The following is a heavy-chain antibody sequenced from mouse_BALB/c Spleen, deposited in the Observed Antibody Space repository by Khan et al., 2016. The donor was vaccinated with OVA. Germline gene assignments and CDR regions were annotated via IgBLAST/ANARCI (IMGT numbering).Heavy chain of an antibody. CDR2: IWGGGST. Sequence: QVQLKESGPGLVAPSQSLSITCTVYGYSLTRYGVHWVRQPPGKGLQWRGLIWGGGSTNYNWALMSRLSISTDNSKSLVFLIMNSLQTDDTALYYCARSKYLARYWGQGTTLTVSS. V-gene: IGHV2-9*02. CDR3: ARSKYLARY. CDR1: GYSLTRYG. J-gene: IGHJ2*01. D-gene: IGHD3-3*01.